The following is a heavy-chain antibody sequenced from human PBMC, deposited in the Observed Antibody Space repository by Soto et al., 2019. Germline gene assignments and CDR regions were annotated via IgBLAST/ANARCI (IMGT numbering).Heavy chain of an antibody. CDR2: MYNTGST. D-gene: IGHD2-21*02. J-gene: IGHJ6*02. V-gene: IGHV4-59*01. Sequence: PSETLSLTCTVSGGSISSYYWSWIRQPPGKGLEWIGYMYNTGSTIYNPSLKSRVTISVDTSKNQFSLKLNSVTAADTAVYYCARDLWGYCGADCYPLDVWGQXTTVTVS. CDR3: ARDLWGYCGADCYPLDV. CDR1: GGSISSYY.